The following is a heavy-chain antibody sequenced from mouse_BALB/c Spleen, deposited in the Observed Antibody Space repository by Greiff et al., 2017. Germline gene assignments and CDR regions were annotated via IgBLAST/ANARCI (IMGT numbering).Heavy chain of an antibody. J-gene: IGHJ3*01. CDR3: ARSHDGYSAWFAY. CDR1: GYSITSDYA. CDR2: ISYSGST. Sequence: EVQLVESGPGLVKPSQSLSLTCTVTGYSITSDYAWNWLRQFPGNQLEWMGYISYSGSTSYNPSLKSRISITRDTSKNQFFLQLNSVTTEDTATYDWARSHDGYSAWFAYWGQGTLVTVSA. V-gene: IGHV3-2*02. D-gene: IGHD2-3*01.